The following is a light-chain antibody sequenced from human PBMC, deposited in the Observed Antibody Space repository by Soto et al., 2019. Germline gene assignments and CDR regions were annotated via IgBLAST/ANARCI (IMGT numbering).Light chain of an antibody. CDR2: AAS. Sequence: DIQMTQSPSSLSASVGDRVTITCRASQGISNYLAWYQQKPGKVPKLLIYAASTLQSGVPSRFSGSGSGTDFTLTISSLQPEDVATYYWPEYNSAPFTVGPGAKVDIK. V-gene: IGKV1-27*01. CDR1: QGISNY. J-gene: IGKJ3*01. CDR3: PEYNSAPFT.